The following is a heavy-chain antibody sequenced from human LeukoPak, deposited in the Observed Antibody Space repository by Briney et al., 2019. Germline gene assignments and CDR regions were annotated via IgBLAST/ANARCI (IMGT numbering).Heavy chain of an antibody. CDR3: ARGQYYYYMDV. V-gene: IGHV1-46*01. CDR1: GNTFTRYY. Sequence: ASVRVSCKASGNTFTRYYMHWVRQAPGQGLEWMGIINPSGSNTTYAQKFQGRLTMTRDTSTSTVYMELSSLRFEDTAVYYCARGQYYYYMDVWGKGTTVTVSS. CDR2: INPSGSNT. J-gene: IGHJ6*03.